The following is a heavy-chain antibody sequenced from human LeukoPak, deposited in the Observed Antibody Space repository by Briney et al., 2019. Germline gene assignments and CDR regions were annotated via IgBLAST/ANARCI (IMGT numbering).Heavy chain of an antibody. D-gene: IGHD2-15*01. V-gene: IGHV3-7*01. Sequence: GGSLRLSCEGSAFIFSGHWMNWVRQTPGKGLEWVARIKEDGSVRQYVDSVKGRFSISRDNTKGSLFLQLNSLRAEDTAVYYCARWDAYCSGGRCYSGDFTFDIWGQGTMVTVSS. CDR3: ARWDAYCSGGRCYSGDFTFDI. CDR1: AFIFSGHW. CDR2: IKEDGSVR. J-gene: IGHJ3*02.